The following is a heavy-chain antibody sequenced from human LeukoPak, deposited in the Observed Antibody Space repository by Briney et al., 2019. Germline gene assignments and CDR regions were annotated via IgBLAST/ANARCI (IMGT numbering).Heavy chain of an antibody. V-gene: IGHV3-21*01. CDR1: GFTFSSYN. CDR3: ARVAFGELWGMDV. CDR2: ISSSSDYI. J-gene: IGHJ6*04. D-gene: IGHD3-10*01. Sequence: GGTLRLSCAASGFTFSSYNMNWVRQAPGKGLEWVSSISSSSDYIYYADSVKDRFTISRDSATNSLYLQMNSLRAEDTAVYHCARVAFGELWGMDVWGKGTTVTISS.